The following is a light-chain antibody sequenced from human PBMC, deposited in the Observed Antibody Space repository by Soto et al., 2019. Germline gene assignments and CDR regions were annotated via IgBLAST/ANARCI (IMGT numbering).Light chain of an antibody. CDR3: QQYGGVPYT. CDR2: GAS. V-gene: IGKV3-20*01. Sequence: EIVLTQSPGTLSLSPGQRATLSCRASESISRDYLAWYQQRLGQAPRLLIYGASSGATVIPDRFSGSGSGTDFTLTISRLEPEDCAIYYCQQYGGVPYTFGQGTKLEIK. J-gene: IGKJ2*01. CDR1: ESISRDY.